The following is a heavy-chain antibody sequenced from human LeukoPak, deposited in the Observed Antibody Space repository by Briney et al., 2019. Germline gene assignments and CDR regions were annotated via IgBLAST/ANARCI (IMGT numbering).Heavy chain of an antibody. J-gene: IGHJ6*02. CDR1: GFTFDDYG. Sequence: GGSLRLSCAASGFTFDDYGMSWVRQAPGKGLEWVSGINWNGGSTGYADSVKGRFTISRDNAKNSLYLQMNSLRAEDTALYHCARDGWWQQLDALGPESYYYYGMDVWGQGTTVTVSS. D-gene: IGHD6-13*01. CDR2: INWNGGST. CDR3: ARDGWWQQLDALGPESYYYYGMDV. V-gene: IGHV3-20*01.